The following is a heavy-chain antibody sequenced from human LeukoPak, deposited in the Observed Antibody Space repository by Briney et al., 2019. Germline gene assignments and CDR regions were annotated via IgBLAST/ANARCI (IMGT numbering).Heavy chain of an antibody. CDR2: IWYDGSNK. Sequence: GGSLRLSCGASGFTFSSYGMNWARQAPGKGLEWVAVIWYDGSNKYYADFVKGRFTISRDNSKNTLYLQMNSLRAEDTAVYYCARNFDYYDSSGHRPWFDPWGQGTLVTVSS. J-gene: IGHJ5*02. V-gene: IGHV3-33*08. CDR3: ARNFDYYDSSGHRPWFDP. D-gene: IGHD3-22*01. CDR1: GFTFSSYG.